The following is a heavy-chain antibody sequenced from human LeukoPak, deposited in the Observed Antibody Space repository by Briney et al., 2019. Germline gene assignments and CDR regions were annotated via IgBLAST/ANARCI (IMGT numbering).Heavy chain of an antibody. Sequence: GGSLRLSCAASGFTVTNNYMYWVRQAPGKGLEWVSVIDSGDNTLYADSVKGRFTISRDKSKNTLYLHMNSLRAEDTAVYYCARDYLEAQGAFDIRGQGTMVTVSS. V-gene: IGHV3-53*01. J-gene: IGHJ3*02. CDR3: ARDYLEAQGAFDI. CDR2: IDSGDNT. D-gene: IGHD1-1*01. CDR1: GFTVTNNY.